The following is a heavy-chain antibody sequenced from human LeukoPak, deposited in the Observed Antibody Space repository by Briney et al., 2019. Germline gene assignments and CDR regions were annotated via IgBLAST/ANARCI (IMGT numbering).Heavy chain of an antibody. CDR3: AKDPSYHGYGAWVHLDP. CDR1: GFTFSSHG. CDR2: IRFDGGIK. Sequence: GGSLRLSCAASGFTFSSHGMRWVRQAPGKGLDWVAFIRFDGGIKHYADSVKGRFSVSRDNSKNTLYLQMNTLRPEDTAFYYCAKDPSYHGYGAWVHLDPWGQGTLVTVSS. D-gene: IGHD5-18*01. J-gene: IGHJ5*02. V-gene: IGHV3-30*02.